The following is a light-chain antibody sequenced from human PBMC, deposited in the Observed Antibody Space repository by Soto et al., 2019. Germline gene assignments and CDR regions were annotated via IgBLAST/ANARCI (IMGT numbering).Light chain of an antibody. Sequence: IELTQTPSSLSASVGDRVTITCRASQAIRNDLVWFQQKPGKAPILLIYAASTLQSGVPPRFSGSGSGTDFTLTISSLQAEDFAIYYCLQDYTYPRTFGGGTMVDIK. V-gene: IGKV1-6*01. CDR2: AAS. CDR1: QAIRND. J-gene: IGKJ4*01. CDR3: LQDYTYPRT.